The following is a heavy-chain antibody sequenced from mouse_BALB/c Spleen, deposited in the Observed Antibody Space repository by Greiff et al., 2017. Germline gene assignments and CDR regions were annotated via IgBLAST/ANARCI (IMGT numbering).Heavy chain of an antibody. D-gene: IGHD1-1*01. CDR3: ARKDITTSYAMDY. Sequence: VQLVESGPGLVQPSQSLSITCTVSGFSLTSYGVHWVRQSPGKGLEWLGVIWSGGSTDYNAAFISRLSISKDNSKSQVFFKMNSLQANDTAIYYCARKDITTSYAMDYWGQGTSVTVSS. CDR1: GFSLTSYG. CDR2: IWSGGST. J-gene: IGHJ4*01. V-gene: IGHV2-2*02.